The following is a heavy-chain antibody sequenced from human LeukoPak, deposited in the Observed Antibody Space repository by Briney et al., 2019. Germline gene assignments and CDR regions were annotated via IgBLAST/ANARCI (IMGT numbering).Heavy chain of an antibody. CDR3: ARLTRLTLIRGVTGYHSLDV. J-gene: IGHJ6*04. CDR2: IYYSGST. D-gene: IGHD3-10*01. V-gene: IGHV4-59*02. CDR1: GGSVNNFY. Sequence: SETLSLTCTVSGGSVNNFYWSWIRQPPGGGLEYIGYIYYSGSTNYNPSLKSRVTISVDTSKNQFSLKLNSVTAADTAAYFCARLTRLTLIRGVTGYHSLDVWGKGTKVTVTS.